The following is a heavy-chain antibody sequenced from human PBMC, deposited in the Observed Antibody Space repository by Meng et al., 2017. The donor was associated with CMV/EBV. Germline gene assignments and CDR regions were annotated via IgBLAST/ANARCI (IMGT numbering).Heavy chain of an antibody. V-gene: IGHV3-15*01. Sequence: GESLKISCVASGFTFSNGWMNWVRHAPGKGLEWVARIKSKSVGGTTDYAAPVMGRFSISRDDSKNTLHLQMNSLRAEDTAVYYCAKDQGEVEYYYGSVEYTPDDYYFDYWGQGTLVTVSS. D-gene: IGHD3-10*01. CDR2: IKSKSVGGTT. CDR3: AKDQGEVEYYYGSVEYTPDDYYFDY. J-gene: IGHJ4*02. CDR1: GFTFSNGW.